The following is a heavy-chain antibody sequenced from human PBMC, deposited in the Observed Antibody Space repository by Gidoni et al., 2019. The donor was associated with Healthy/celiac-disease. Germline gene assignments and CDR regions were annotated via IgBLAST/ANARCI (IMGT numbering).Heavy chain of an antibody. CDR1: GYNFTSYD. D-gene: IGHD4-17*01. CDR2: MNPNRGNT. Sequence: QVQLVQSGAEVKKPGASVKVSCKASGYNFTSYDINWVRQATGQGLEWMGWMNPNRGNTGYAQKFQGRVTMTRNTSISTAYLELSSLRSEDTAVYYCARFDYGGNSIRHYYYYGMDVWGQGTTVTVSS. V-gene: IGHV1-8*01. J-gene: IGHJ6*02. CDR3: ARFDYGGNSIRHYYYYGMDV.